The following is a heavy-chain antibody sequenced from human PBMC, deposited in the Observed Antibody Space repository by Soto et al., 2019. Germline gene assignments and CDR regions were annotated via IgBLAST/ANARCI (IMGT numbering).Heavy chain of an antibody. CDR1: GFTFSSYW. J-gene: IGHJ6*02. V-gene: IGHV3-74*01. CDR2: INSDGSST. Sequence: GGSLRLSCAASGFTFSSYWMHWVRQAPGKGLVWVSRINSDGSSTSYADSVKGRFTISRDNAKNTLYLQMNSLRAEDMAVYYCARDHYDFWSGYSCYYYGMDVWGQGTTVTVSS. CDR3: ARDHYDFWSGYSCYYYGMDV. D-gene: IGHD3-3*01.